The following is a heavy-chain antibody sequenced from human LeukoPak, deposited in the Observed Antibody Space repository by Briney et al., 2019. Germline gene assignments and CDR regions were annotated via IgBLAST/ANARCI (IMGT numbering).Heavy chain of an antibody. D-gene: IGHD3-22*01. J-gene: IGHJ4*02. CDR1: GYTFTSYG. CDR3: ARDRGRNSGNNYDSSGYYDY. V-gene: IGHV1-18*01. Sequence: GASVKVSCKASGYTFTSYGISWVRQAPGQGLEWMGWISAYNGNTSYAQKFQGRVTMTTETSTSTAYMELRSLRSDDTAVYYCARDRGRNSGNNYDSSGYYDYWGQGTLVTVSS. CDR2: ISAYNGNT.